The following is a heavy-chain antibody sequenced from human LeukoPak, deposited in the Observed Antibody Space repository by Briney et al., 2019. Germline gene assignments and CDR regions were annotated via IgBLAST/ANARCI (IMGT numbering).Heavy chain of an antibody. J-gene: IGHJ4*02. Sequence: ASVKVSCKASGYTFTSYYVHWVRQAPGQGLEWMGIINPSGGSISYAQKFQGRVTMTRDMSTSTVYMELSSLRSEDTAVYYCARDGEIAARRYYFDYWGQGTLVTVSS. CDR3: ARDGEIAARRYYFDY. D-gene: IGHD6-13*01. V-gene: IGHV1-46*01. CDR1: GYTFTSYY. CDR2: INPSGGSI.